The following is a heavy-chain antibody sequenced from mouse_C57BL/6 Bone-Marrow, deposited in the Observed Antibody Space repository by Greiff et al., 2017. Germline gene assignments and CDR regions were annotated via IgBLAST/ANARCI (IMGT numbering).Heavy chain of an antibody. V-gene: IGHV5-17*01. J-gene: IGHJ4*01. D-gene: IGHD1-1*01. CDR3: ANYGSSYYYAMDY. CDR2: ISSGSSTI. CDR1: GFTFSDYG. Sequence: EVMLVESGGGLVKPGGSLKLSCAASGFTFSDYGMHWVRQAPEKGLEWVAYISSGSSTIYYAATVKGRFTISRDNAKNTLFLQMTSLRSEDTAMYYCANYGSSYYYAMDYWGQGTSVTVSS.